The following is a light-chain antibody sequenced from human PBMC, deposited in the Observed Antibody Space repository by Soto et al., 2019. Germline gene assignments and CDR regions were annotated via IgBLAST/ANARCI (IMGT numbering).Light chain of an antibody. CDR1: QSVSSSY. V-gene: IGKV3-20*01. J-gene: IGKJ1*01. Sequence: EIVLTQSPGTLSLSPGERATLSCRASQSVSSSYLAWDQQKPGQAPRLLIYGASSRATGIPDRFSGSGSGTDVTLTISRLEPEDFAVYYCQQNGSSPGTFGQGTKVESK. CDR2: GAS. CDR3: QQNGSSPGT.